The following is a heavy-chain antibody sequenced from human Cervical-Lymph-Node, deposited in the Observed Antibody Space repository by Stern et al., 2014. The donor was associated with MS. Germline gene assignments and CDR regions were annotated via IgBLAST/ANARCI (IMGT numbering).Heavy chain of an antibody. CDR2: IIPILGIA. J-gene: IGHJ6*02. CDR3: ARAGYYYGMDV. Sequence: QMQLVQSGAEVKKPGSSVKVSCKASAGTFSSYTISWVRQAPGQGLEWMGRIIPILGIANYAQKFQGRVTITADKSTSTAYMELSSLRSEDTAVYYCARAGYYYGMDVWGQGTTVTVSS. CDR1: AGTFSSYT. V-gene: IGHV1-69*09.